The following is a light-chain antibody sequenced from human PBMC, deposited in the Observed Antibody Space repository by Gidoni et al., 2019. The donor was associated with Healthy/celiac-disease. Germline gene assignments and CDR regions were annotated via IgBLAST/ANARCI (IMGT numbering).Light chain of an antibody. V-gene: IGKV3-15*01. Sequence: EILMTQSPATLSVSPGERATLSCRASQSVSSNLAWYQQKPGQAPRLLIYGASTRATGIPARFSGSGSGTEFTLTISSLQSEDFAGYYCQQYNNWPPGLTFGGGTKVEIK. CDR3: QQYNNWPPGLT. CDR1: QSVSSN. CDR2: GAS. J-gene: IGKJ4*01.